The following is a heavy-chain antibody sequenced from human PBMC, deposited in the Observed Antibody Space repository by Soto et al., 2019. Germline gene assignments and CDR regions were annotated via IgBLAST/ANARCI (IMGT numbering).Heavy chain of an antibody. CDR2: ISGSGGST. J-gene: IGHJ4*02. CDR1: GFTFSSYA. CDR3: AKVDVRWLVQRCYFDY. D-gene: IGHD6-19*01. V-gene: IGHV3-23*01. Sequence: GGSLRLSCAASGFTFSSYAMSWVRQAPGKGLEWVSAISGSGGSTYYADSVKGRFTISRDNSKNTLYLQMNSLRAEDTAVYYCAKVDVRWLVQRCYFDYWGQGTLVTVSS.